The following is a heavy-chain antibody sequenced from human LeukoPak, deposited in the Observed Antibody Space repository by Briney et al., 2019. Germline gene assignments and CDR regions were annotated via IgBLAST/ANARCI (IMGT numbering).Heavy chain of an antibody. V-gene: IGHV4-34*01. Sequence: PSETLSLTCAVYGGSFSGYYWSWIRQPPGKGLEWIGEINHSGSTNYNPSLKSRVTISVDTSKDQFSLKLSSVTAADTAVYYCARGRSLGELSFSDFAYWGQGTLVTVSS. D-gene: IGHD3-16*02. CDR2: INHSGST. CDR1: GGSFSGYY. CDR3: ARGRSLGELSFSDFAY. J-gene: IGHJ4*02.